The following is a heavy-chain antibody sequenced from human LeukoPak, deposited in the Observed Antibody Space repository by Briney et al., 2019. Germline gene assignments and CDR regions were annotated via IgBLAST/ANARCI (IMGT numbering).Heavy chain of an antibody. CDR2: INPNSGGT. Sequence: ASVEVSCKASGYTFTGYYMHWVRQAPGQGLEWMGWINPNSGGTNYAQKFQGRVTMTRDTSISTAYMELSRLRSDDTAVYYCARDRYVDTAMVVGMDVWGQGTTVTVSS. CDR3: ARDRYVDTAMVVGMDV. D-gene: IGHD5-18*01. CDR1: GYTFTGYY. V-gene: IGHV1-2*02. J-gene: IGHJ6*02.